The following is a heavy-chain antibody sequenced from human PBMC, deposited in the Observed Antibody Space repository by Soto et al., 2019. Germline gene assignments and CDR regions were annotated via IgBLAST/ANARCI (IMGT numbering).Heavy chain of an antibody. CDR2: IYYSGST. J-gene: IGHJ6*02. D-gene: IGHD3-3*01. V-gene: IGHV4-39*01. CDR1: GGSISSSSYY. CDR3: ARQVREEWLPYYYYYGMDV. Sequence: TLSLTCTVSGGSISSSSYYWGWIRQPPGKGLEWIGSIYYSGSTYYNPSLKSRVTISVDTSKNQFSLKLSSVTAADTAVYYCARQVREEWLPYYYYYGMDVWGQGTTVTVSS.